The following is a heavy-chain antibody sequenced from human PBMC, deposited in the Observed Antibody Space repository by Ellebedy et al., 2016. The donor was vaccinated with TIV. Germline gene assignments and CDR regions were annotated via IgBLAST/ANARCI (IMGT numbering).Heavy chain of an antibody. CDR1: GYSINSDYY. CDR3: ARDQRITMVRGVIRYYYYGMDV. Sequence: SETLSLTCTVSGYSINSDYYWGWIRQPPGKGLEWIGYISYSGSTHYTPSLKSRVTISVDTSKNQFSLKLSSVTAADTAVYYCARDQRITMVRGVIRYYYYGMDVWGQGTTVTVSS. D-gene: IGHD3-10*01. CDR2: ISYSGST. J-gene: IGHJ6*02. V-gene: IGHV4-30-4*08.